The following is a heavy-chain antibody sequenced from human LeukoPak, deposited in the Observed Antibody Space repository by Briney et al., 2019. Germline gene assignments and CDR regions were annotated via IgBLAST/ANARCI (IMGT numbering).Heavy chain of an antibody. D-gene: IGHD1-26*01. CDR3: ARFKGGTGFDY. CDR2: IDHRGDT. J-gene: IGHJ4*02. V-gene: IGHV4-34*01. Sequence: PSETLSLTCAVYGGSFSRYYWSWIRQSPGKGLEWIAEIDHRGDTNYNPSVKSRVTISVDTSKNQFSLKVRSLSAADTGLFYCARFKGGTGFDYWDRGILVIVS. CDR1: GGSFSRYY.